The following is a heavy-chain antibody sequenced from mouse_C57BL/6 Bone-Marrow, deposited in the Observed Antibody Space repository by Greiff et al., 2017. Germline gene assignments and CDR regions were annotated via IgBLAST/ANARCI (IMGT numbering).Heavy chain of an antibody. CDR3: ARRRGPITTVRYWYFDV. J-gene: IGHJ1*03. V-gene: IGHV1-76*01. D-gene: IGHD1-1*01. CDR1: GYTFTDYY. Sequence: VKLMESGAELVRPGASVKLSCKASGYTFTDYYINWVKQRPGQGLEWIARIYPGSGNTYYNEKFKGKATLTAEKSSSTAYMQLSSLTSEDSAVYFCARRRGPITTVRYWYFDVWGTGTTVTVSS. CDR2: IYPGSGNT.